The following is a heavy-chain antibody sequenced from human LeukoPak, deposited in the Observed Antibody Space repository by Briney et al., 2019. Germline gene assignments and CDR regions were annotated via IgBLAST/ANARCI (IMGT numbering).Heavy chain of an antibody. V-gene: IGHV1-69*13. CDR1: GGTFSSYA. CDR2: IIPIFGTA. J-gene: IGHJ4*02. CDR3: ARDRTGSDWNYIGDDY. Sequence: SVKVSCKASGGTFSSYAISWVRQAPGQGLEWMGGIIPIFGTANYAQKFQGRVTITADESTSTAYMELSSLRSEDTAVYYCARDRTGSDWNYIGDDYWGQGTLVTVSS. D-gene: IGHD1-7*01.